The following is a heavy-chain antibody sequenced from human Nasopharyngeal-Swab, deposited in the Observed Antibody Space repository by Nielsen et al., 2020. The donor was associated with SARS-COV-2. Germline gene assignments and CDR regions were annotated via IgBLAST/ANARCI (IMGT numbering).Heavy chain of an antibody. J-gene: IGHJ3*02. V-gene: IGHV3-23*01. CDR2: ISGSGGST. CDR3: AKGLSGQWLRGAFHI. CDR1: GFTFITYA. D-gene: IGHD6-19*01. Sequence: GESLKISCAASGFTFITYAMNWVRQAPGKGLEWVSAISGSGGSTYYADSVKGRFTISRDNSKNTVYLQLNSLRAGDTAIYYCAKGLSGQWLRGAFHIWGQGTMVTVSS.